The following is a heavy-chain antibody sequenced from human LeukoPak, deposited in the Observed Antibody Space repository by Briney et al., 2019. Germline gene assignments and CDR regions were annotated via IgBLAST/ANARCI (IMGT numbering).Heavy chain of an antibody. D-gene: IGHD3-10*01. J-gene: IGHJ4*02. V-gene: IGHV3-23*01. CDR2: IDGSGGST. CDR3: ARDPYHYYGSGSYYSNFDY. CDR1: GFIFSNYA. Sequence: GGSLRLSCAASGFIFSNYAMNWVRQAPGKGLEWVSGIDGSGGSTYYADSVKGRFTIFRDNSRNTLYLRTNSLTAEDTAVYYCARDPYHYYGSGSYYSNFDYWGQGTLVTVSS.